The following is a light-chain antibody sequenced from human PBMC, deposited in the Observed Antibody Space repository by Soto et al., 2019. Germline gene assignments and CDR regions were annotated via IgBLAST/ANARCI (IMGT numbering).Light chain of an antibody. CDR1: SGYVGTYSL. J-gene: IGLJ1*01. CDR2: EGH. Sequence: QSALAQPASLSGSPGQSITISCTGASGYVGTYSLVSWYQQHPGKAPKVVIYEGHKRPSGVPDRFSGSTSVNTASLTISGLQTDDEAAYYCCLYVGATTYVFGTGTKVTVL. CDR3: CLYVGATTYV. V-gene: IGLV2-23*01.